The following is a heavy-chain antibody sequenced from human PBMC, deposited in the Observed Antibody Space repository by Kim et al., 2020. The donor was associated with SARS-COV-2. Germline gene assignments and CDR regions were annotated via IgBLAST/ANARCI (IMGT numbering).Heavy chain of an antibody. Sequence: GGSLRLSCSASGFTFSDYAIHWVRRTPGMGLQCVSATTRGGGGSFYADSVKDRFTIFRDNFKNILFLQMSGLRIEDTAIYYCVRYGRSYGAVRWGQGTLVSAS. CDR2: TTRGGGGS. V-gene: IGHV3-64D*06. D-gene: IGHD3-16*01. CDR3: VRYGRSYGAVR. J-gene: IGHJ4*02. CDR1: GFTFSDYA.